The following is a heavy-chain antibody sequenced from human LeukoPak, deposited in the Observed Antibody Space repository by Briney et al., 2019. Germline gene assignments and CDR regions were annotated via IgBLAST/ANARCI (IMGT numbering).Heavy chain of an antibody. Sequence: GGSLRLSCAASGFTFSSYSMNWVGQGPGKGLEGVSSISNSSTYIYYADSVKGRFTISRDNAKNSLYLQMNSLRAEDTAVYYCARAPADSSGYYYSFDYWGQGTLVTVSS. J-gene: IGHJ4*02. CDR2: ISNSSTYI. CDR3: ARAPADSSGYYYSFDY. D-gene: IGHD3-22*01. CDR1: GFTFSSYS. V-gene: IGHV3-21*01.